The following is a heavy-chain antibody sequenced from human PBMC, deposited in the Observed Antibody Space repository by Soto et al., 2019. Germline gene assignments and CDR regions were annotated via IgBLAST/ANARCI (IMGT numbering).Heavy chain of an antibody. CDR3: ARRYSSSFDY. D-gene: IGHD6-13*01. CDR2: IYYSGSI. J-gene: IGHJ4*02. CDR1: GGSISSYY. Sequence: PSETLSLTCTVSGGSISSYYWSWIRQPPGKGLEWIGYIYYSGSINYNPSLKSRVTISVDTSKNQFSLKLSSVTAADTAVYYCARRYSSSFDYWGQGTLVTVSS. V-gene: IGHV4-59*08.